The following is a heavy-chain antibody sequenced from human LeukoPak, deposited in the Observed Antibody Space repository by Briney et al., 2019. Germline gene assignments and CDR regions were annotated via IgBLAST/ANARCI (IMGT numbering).Heavy chain of an antibody. V-gene: IGHV3-23*01. D-gene: IGHD2-15*01. CDR1: GFTFSNYA. J-gene: IGHJ4*02. Sequence: GGSLRLSCAVSGFTFSNYAMSWLRQAPGKGLEWVSAISGSGGSTYYADSVKGRFTISRDNSKNTLYLQMNSLRADDTAVYYCTLQTRLPFDYWGQGTLVTVSS. CDR3: TLQTRLPFDY. CDR2: ISGSGGST.